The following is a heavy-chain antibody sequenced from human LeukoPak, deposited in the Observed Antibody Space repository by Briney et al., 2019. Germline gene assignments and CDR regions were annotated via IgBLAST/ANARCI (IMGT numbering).Heavy chain of an antibody. CDR3: ARVYRLLDF. J-gene: IGHJ4*02. Sequence: GGSLRLSCTASGFTFGDYYMTWTRQAPGKGLEWISYIGTSGNDLYYADSVQGRFTTSRDDAKNSLYLEMRSLRDEDTAVYYCARVYRLLDFWGQGTLVTVSS. D-gene: IGHD2-2*01. CDR1: GFTFGDYY. CDR2: IGTSGNDL. V-gene: IGHV3-11*01.